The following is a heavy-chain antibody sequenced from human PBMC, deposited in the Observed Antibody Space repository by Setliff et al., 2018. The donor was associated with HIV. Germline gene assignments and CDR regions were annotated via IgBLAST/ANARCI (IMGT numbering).Heavy chain of an antibody. J-gene: IGHJ4*02. D-gene: IGHD1-26*01. Sequence: SETLSLTCTVSGGSISSGTYYWSWIRQPAGKGLEWIGHIYTSGTTNYNPSLKSRVTISLDTSMNQFSLKLSSVTAADTAVYYCARVRGSSYFGTFDYWGQGALVTVSS. CDR3: ARVRGSSYFGTFDY. CDR2: IYTSGTT. CDR1: GGSISSGTYY. V-gene: IGHV4-61*09.